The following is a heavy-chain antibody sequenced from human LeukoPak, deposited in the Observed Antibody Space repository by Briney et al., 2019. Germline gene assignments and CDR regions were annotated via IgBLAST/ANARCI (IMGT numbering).Heavy chain of an antibody. CDR2: ISAYNGNT. CDR1: GYTFTSYS. J-gene: IGHJ6*02. Sequence: GASVKVSCKASGYTFTSYSISWVRQAPGQGLEWMGWISAYNGNTIYAQKVKSRVTMTTDTSTSTAYMELRSLTSDDTAVYYCARDPLRSTWSTYYNALDVWGQGTTVTVSS. V-gene: IGHV1-18*01. CDR3: ARDPLRSTWSTYYNALDV. D-gene: IGHD6-13*01.